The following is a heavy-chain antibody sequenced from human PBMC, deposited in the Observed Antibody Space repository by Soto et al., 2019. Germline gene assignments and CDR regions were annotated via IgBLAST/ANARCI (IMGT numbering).Heavy chain of an antibody. V-gene: IGHV4-39*01. CDR2: IYYSGST. D-gene: IGHD3-22*01. CDR1: GGSISSSSYY. Sequence: SETLSLTCTVSGGSISSSSYYWGWIRQPPGKGLEWIGSIYYSGSTYYNPSLKSRVTISVDTSKNQFSLKLSSVTAADTAVYYCARHSPLDLYYYDSSGYYYDYWGQGTLVTVSS. J-gene: IGHJ4*02. CDR3: ARHSPLDLYYYDSSGYYYDY.